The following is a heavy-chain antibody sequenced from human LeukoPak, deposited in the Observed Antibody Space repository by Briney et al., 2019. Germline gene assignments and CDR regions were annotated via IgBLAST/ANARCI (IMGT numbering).Heavy chain of an antibody. J-gene: IGHJ4*02. CDR3: ARMDIGLVRD. Sequence: GGSLRLSCSASGFTFSSYWMSWVRQAPGKGLGWVANIKQDGSEKYYVDSVKGRFTISRDNAKNSLSLQMNSLRAEDTAVYYCARMDIGLVRDWGQGTLVIVSS. CDR2: IKQDGSEK. D-gene: IGHD3-10*01. V-gene: IGHV3-7*01. CDR1: GFTFSSYW.